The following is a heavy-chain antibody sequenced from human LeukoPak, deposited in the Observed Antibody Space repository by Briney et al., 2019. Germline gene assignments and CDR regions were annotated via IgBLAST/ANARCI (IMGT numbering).Heavy chain of an antibody. J-gene: IGHJ4*02. Sequence: ASVKDSCKASGYTFIGYFIHWVRQAPGQGLEWMGWINPYSGDTNYAQRFQGRVSMTRDTSISTVYMELSRLRSDDTALYYCARDEGVDGGSRGYYFEHWGQGTLVTVSS. CDR3: ARDEGVDGGSRGYYFEH. CDR1: GYTFIGYF. CDR2: INPYSGDT. V-gene: IGHV1-2*02. D-gene: IGHD4-23*01.